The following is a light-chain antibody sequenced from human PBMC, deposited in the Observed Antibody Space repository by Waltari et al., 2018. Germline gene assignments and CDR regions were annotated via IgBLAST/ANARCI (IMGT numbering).Light chain of an antibody. Sequence: ELVLTQSPATLSFSPGERATLSCRASQSVGTSLAWYQHIPGQAPRLLIYDASNRASDISPRFSGSGSGTDFSLTISGLDPEDYAVYYCQQGVTFGGGTRVEIK. CDR2: DAS. CDR3: QQGVT. CDR1: QSVGTS. V-gene: IGKV3-11*01. J-gene: IGKJ4*01.